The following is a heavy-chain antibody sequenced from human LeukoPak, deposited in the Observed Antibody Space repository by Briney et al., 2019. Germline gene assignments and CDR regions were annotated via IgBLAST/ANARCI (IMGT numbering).Heavy chain of an antibody. D-gene: IGHD6-13*01. CDR2: ISSSGSTI. CDR1: GFTFSSYE. V-gene: IGHV3-48*03. J-gene: IGHJ4*02. CDR3: ASAASTAGDFDY. Sequence: GGSLRLSCAASGFTFSSYEMNWVRQAPGKGLEWVSYISSSGSTIYYADSVKGRFTISRDNAKNSLYLQMNSLRAEDTAVYYCASAASTAGDFDYWGQGTLVTVSS.